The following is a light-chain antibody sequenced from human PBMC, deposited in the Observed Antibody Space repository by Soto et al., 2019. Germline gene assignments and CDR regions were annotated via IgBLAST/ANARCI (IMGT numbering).Light chain of an antibody. CDR3: SSYATSRDVV. J-gene: IGLJ2*01. CDR2: EVS. V-gene: IGLV2-14*01. Sequence: QSVLTQPASVSGSPGQSITISCTGTSSDVGGYNYVSWYQQHPGKAPKLMIYEVSNRPSGVSNRFSGSKSGNTASLTISGLQAEDEADYYCSSYATSRDVVFGGGTK. CDR1: SSDVGGYNY.